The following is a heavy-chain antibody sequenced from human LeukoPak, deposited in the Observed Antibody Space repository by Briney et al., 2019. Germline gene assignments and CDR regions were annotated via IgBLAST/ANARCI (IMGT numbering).Heavy chain of an antibody. CDR2: IYTSGST. D-gene: IGHD3-22*01. CDR1: GDSISGFY. CDR3: ARDLYYYDSSNAFDI. J-gene: IGHJ3*02. V-gene: IGHV4-4*07. Sequence: SETLFLTCTVSGDSISGFYWSWIRQAAGKGLEWIGHIYTSGSTNYNPSLKSRVTMSVDTSKNQFSLKLSSVTAADTAVYYCARDLYYYDSSNAFDIWGQGTMVTVSS.